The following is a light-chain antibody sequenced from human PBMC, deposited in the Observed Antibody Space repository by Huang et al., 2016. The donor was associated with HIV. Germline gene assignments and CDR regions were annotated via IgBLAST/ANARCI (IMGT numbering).Light chain of an antibody. CDR3: QQYGNWPPWT. V-gene: IGKV3-20*01. J-gene: IGKJ1*01. Sequence: VVLTQTPATLSLSPGDRATPSCRASQSVNSNYLAWYQRKPGQAPRLLIYGASRSATGVPDRFSGSGSGTDFTLTISRLEPEDFAMYYCQQYGNWPPWTFGQGTKVEIK. CDR1: QSVNSNY. CDR2: GAS.